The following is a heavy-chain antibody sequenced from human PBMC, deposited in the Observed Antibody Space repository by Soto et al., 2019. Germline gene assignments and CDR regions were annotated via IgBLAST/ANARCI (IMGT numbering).Heavy chain of an antibody. CDR2: INAGNGNT. V-gene: IGHV1-3*01. CDR3: ARELGIAVVRDRYYFDY. J-gene: IGHJ4*02. D-gene: IGHD6-19*01. Sequence: ASVKVSCKASGYTFTSYAMHWVRQAPGQRLEWMGWINAGNGNTKYSQKFQGRVTITRDTSASTAYMELSSLRSEDTAVYYCARELGIAVVRDRYYFDYWGQGTLVTV. CDR1: GYTFTSYA.